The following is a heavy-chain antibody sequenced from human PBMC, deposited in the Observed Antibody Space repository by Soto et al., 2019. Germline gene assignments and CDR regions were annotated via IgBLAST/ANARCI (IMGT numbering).Heavy chain of an antibody. J-gene: IGHJ3*02. D-gene: IGHD1-1*01. CDR3: GRVFAGNWNDDPSGGAFDI. V-gene: IGHV1-46*03. CDR1: GYTFTSYY. Sequence: GASVKVSCKASGYTFTSYYMHWVRQAPGQRLEWMGRINPSGGSTNYAQKFQGRVTMTRDTSTSTAYMELSSLSSEDTALYYCGRVFAGNWNDDPSGGAFDIWGQGTKVTVSS. CDR2: INPSGGST.